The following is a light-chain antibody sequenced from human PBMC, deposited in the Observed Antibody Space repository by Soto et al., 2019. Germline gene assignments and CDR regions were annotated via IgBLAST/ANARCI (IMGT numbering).Light chain of an antibody. CDR1: QGIRNY. CDR2: AAS. V-gene: IGKV1-27*01. CDR3: QQTKTAPLT. J-gene: IGKJ4*01. Sequence: DIQMTQSPPSLAASVGDRVTITCRASQGIRNYLVWYQQKPGKPPKPLIYAASTLDSGVPSRFSGSGSGTHFTLTISSLQPADVATYYCQQTKTAPLTFGGGTRVEVK.